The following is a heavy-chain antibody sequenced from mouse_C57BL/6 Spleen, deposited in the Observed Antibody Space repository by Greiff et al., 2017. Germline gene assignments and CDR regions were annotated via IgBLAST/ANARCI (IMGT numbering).Heavy chain of an antibody. CDR3: ARHHGSSYWYFDV. Sequence: QVQLKQSGPGLVAPSQSLSITCTVSGFSLTSYGVHWVRQPPGKGLEWLVVIWSDGSTTYNSALKSRLSISKDNSKSQVFLKMNSLQTDDTAMYYCARHHGSSYWYFDVWGTGTTVTVSS. CDR1: GFSLTSYG. D-gene: IGHD1-1*01. CDR2: IWSDGST. J-gene: IGHJ1*03. V-gene: IGHV2-6-1*01.